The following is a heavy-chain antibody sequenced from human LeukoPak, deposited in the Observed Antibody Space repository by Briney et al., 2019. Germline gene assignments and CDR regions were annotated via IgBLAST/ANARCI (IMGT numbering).Heavy chain of an antibody. CDR1: GCSISSSSYY. Sequence: SETLSLTCTVSGCSISSSSYYWGGIRQPPGKGLEWIASIYYSGSTYYNPSRNRLLTISVERSKNQFSLKLSPVTAAGTAIYYCARRGYYGWGSVYWGQGTLVTVSS. CDR3: ARRGYYGWGSVY. V-gene: IGHV4-39*01. CDR2: IYYSGST. J-gene: IGHJ4*02. D-gene: IGHD3-10*01.